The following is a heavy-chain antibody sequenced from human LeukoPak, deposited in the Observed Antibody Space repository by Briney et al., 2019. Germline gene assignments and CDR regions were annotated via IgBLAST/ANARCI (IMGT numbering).Heavy chain of an antibody. V-gene: IGHV1-8*01. Sequence: ASVKVSCKASGYTFTSYDINWVRQATGQGLEWMGWMNPNSGNTGYAQKFQGRVTMTRDTSISTAYMELSRLRSDDTAVYYCASVKLEPQEGSFDYCGQGTLVTVSS. CDR2: MNPNSGNT. J-gene: IGHJ4*02. CDR1: GYTFTSYD. CDR3: ASVKLEPQEGSFDY. D-gene: IGHD1-1*01.